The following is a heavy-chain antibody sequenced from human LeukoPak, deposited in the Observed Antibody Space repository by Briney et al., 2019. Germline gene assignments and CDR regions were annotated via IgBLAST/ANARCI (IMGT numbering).Heavy chain of an antibody. V-gene: IGHV3-33*01. Sequence: PGGSLRLSCAASGFTFSSYGMHWVRQAPGKGLEWVAVIWYDGSNKYYADSVKGRFTISRDNSKNTLYLQMYSLRAEDTAVYYCAREYYDSSGYYYPLNYWGQGTLVTVSS. J-gene: IGHJ4*02. CDR3: AREYYDSSGYYYPLNY. CDR2: IWYDGSNK. D-gene: IGHD3-22*01. CDR1: GFTFSSYG.